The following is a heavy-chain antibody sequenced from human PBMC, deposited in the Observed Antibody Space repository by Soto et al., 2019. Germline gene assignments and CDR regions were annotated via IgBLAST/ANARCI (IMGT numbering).Heavy chain of an antibody. D-gene: IGHD6-6*01. Sequence: SLSLSCTGSGYRSTSYFLSWGRQLPGKDLECMGRIDPSDSYTNYSPSFQGRVTIPADKSISTAHRQWSSVKAPGAAEYYCAIFPIRSIAARRYYYYGMEVWGQGTTVSVSS. V-gene: IGHV5-10-1*01. J-gene: IGHJ6*02. CDR2: IDPSDSYT. CDR1: GYRSTSYF. CDR3: AIFPIRSIAARRYYYYGMEV.